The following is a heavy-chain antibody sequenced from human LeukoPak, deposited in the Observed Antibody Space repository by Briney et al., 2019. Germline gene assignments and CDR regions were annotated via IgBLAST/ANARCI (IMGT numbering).Heavy chain of an antibody. V-gene: IGHV4-59*01. D-gene: IGHD2-8*02. J-gene: IGHJ4*02. CDR1: GGSISSYY. CDR2: IYYSGST. Sequence: KPAETLSLTCTVSGGSISSYYWSWIRQPPGNGLEWIGYIYYSGSTNYNPSFKSRVTISVDTSKKQFSLKLRSVTAADTAVYYCARGGGVHFDYWGQGTLVTVSA. CDR3: ARGGGVHFDY.